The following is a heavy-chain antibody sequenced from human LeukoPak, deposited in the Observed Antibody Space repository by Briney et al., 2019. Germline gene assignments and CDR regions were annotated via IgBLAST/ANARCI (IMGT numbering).Heavy chain of an antibody. D-gene: IGHD4-17*01. CDR1: GGTFSSYA. J-gene: IGHJ4*02. V-gene: IGHV1-18*04. Sequence: ASVKVSCKASGGTFSSYAISWVRQAPGQGLEWMGWISAYNGNTNYAQKLQGRVTMTTDTSTSTAHMELRSLRSDDTAVYYCARTSYGDYAIDYWGQGTLVTVSS. CDR3: ARTSYGDYAIDY. CDR2: ISAYNGNT.